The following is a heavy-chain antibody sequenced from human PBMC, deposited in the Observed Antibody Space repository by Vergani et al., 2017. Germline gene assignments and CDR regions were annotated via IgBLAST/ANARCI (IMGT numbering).Heavy chain of an antibody. CDR1: GFTFSSYA. V-gene: IGHV3-23*01. J-gene: IGHJ4*02. Sequence: EVQLLESGGGLVQPGGSLRLSCAASGFTFSSYAMSWVRQAPGKGLEWVSAISGSGDSTYYADSVRGRFTISRDNSKNTLYLQMNSLRAEDTAVYYCAKEQVRGVIGDYWGQGTLVTVSS. D-gene: IGHD3-10*01. CDR3: AKEQVRGVIGDY. CDR2: ISGSGDST.